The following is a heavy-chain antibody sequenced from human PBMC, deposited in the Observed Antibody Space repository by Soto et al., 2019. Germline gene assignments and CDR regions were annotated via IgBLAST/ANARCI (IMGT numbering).Heavy chain of an antibody. CDR3: ARRRGIFDS. J-gene: IGHJ4*02. CDR1: GAAISSGAYY. CDR2: IYYNGRT. V-gene: IGHV4-61*08. D-gene: IGHD6-13*01. Sequence: QVQLQESGPGLVKPSETLSLTCAVSGAAISSGAYYWSWIRQPPGKGLEWIGYIYYNGRTNYNPARKSRATISVDMSKDQFSLKVTSVTAEDTAVYSCARRRGIFDSWGQGTLVAVSS.